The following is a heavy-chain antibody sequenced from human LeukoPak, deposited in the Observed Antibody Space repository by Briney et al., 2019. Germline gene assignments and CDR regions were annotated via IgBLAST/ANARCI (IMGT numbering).Heavy chain of an antibody. J-gene: IGHJ5*02. CDR1: GGSFNGYY. CDR2: INHSGST. D-gene: IGHD3-22*01. Sequence: SETLSLTCAVYGGSFNGYYWTWIRQPPGKGLEWIGEINHSGSTDYSPSLKGGVNISVDPSKKQFSLKLSGVTVADTAVYYCARGRPYYYDTRPIDPWGQGTLVTVSS. CDR3: ARGRPYYYDTRPIDP. V-gene: IGHV4-34*01.